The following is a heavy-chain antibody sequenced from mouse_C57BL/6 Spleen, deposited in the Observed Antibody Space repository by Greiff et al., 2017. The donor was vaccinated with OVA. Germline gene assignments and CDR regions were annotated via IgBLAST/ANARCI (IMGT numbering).Heavy chain of an antibody. Sequence: EVQRVESGGGLVQPGGSLKLSCAASGFTFSDYYMYWVRQTPEKRLEWVAYISNGGGSTYYPDTVKGRFTISRDNAKNTLYLQMGRLKSEDTAMYYCARHGSYYGAMDYWGQGTSVTVSS. CDR2: ISNGGGST. D-gene: IGHD1-1*01. CDR1: GFTFSDYY. CDR3: ARHGSYYGAMDY. V-gene: IGHV5-12*01. J-gene: IGHJ4*01.